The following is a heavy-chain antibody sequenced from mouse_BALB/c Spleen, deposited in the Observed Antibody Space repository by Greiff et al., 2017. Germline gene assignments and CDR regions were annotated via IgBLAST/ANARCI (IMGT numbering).Heavy chain of an antibody. D-gene: IGHD2-3*01. CDR3: ARSGYYLAWFAY. CDR1: GFNIKDTY. V-gene: IGHV14-3*02. Sequence: EVQLQQSGAELVKPGASVKLSCTASGFNIKDTYMHWVKQRPEQGLEWIGRIDPANGNTKYDPKFQGKATITADTSSNTAYLQLSSLTSEDTAVYYCARSGYYLAWFAYWGQGTLVTVSA. CDR2: IDPANGNT. J-gene: IGHJ3*01.